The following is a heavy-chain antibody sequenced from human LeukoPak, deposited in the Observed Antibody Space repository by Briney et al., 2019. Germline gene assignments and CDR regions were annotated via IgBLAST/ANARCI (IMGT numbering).Heavy chain of an antibody. D-gene: IGHD3-22*01. Sequence: ASVKVSCKASGYTFTRCAMHWVRQAPGQRLEWMGWINAGNDNTKYSQKFQGRVTITKDTSASTAYMDLSSLRSEDTAVYYCARGSDDNYYVNYYYGMDVWGQGTTVTVSS. CDR2: INAGNDNT. J-gene: IGHJ6*02. CDR3: ARGSDDNYYVNYYYGMDV. CDR1: GYTFTRCA. V-gene: IGHV1-3*01.